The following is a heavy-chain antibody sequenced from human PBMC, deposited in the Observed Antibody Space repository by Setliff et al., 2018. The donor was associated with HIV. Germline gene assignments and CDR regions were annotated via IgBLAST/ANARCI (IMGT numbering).Heavy chain of an antibody. CDR1: GFTFSDHY. Sequence: GGSLRLSCAASGFTFSDHYMDWVRQAPGKGLVWVFGMNTDGSSTRYADSVKGRFTISRDNAKNTLYLQMNSLRAEDTAVYYCAKIQNPQGYYYDSSGYYPHPGSPDYWGQGTLVTVSS. V-gene: IGHV3-74*01. D-gene: IGHD3-22*01. J-gene: IGHJ4*02. CDR3: AKIQNPQGYYYDSSGYYPHPGSPDY. CDR2: MNTDGSST.